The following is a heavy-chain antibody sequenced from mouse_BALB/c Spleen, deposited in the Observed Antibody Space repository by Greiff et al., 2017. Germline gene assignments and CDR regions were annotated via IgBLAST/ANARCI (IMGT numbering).Heavy chain of an antibody. CDR3: ARGPYYRYEGDAMDY. CDR2: IDPANGNT. V-gene: IGHV14-3*02. CDR1: GFNIKDTY. J-gene: IGHJ4*01. D-gene: IGHD2-14*01. Sequence: EVKVVESGAELVKPGASVKLSCTASGFNIKDTYMHWVKQRPEQGLEWIGRIDPANGNTKYDPKFQGKATITADTSSNTAYLQLSSLTSEDTAVYYCARGPYYRYEGDAMDYWGQGTSVTVSS.